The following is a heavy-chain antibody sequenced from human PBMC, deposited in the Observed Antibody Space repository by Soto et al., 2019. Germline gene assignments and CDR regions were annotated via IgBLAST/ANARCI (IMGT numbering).Heavy chain of an antibody. V-gene: IGHV3-21*01. J-gene: IGHJ4*02. CDR2: ISSSSSYI. D-gene: IGHD6-13*01. CDR1: GFTFSSYS. Sequence: GGSLRLSCAASGFTFSSYSMNWVRQAPGKGLEWVSSISSSSSYIYYADSVKGRFTISRDNAKNSLYLQMNSLRAEDTAVYYCARIKEIRQQLVPEDYWGQGTLVTVSS. CDR3: ARIKEIRQQLVPEDY.